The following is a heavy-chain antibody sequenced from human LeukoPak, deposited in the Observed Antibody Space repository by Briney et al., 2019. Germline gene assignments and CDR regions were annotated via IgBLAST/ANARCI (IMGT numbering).Heavy chain of an antibody. D-gene: IGHD5-24*01. CDR1: GFTFSSYA. Sequence: PGGSLRLSCAASGFTFSSYAMSWVRQAPGKGLEWVSAISGSGGSTYYADSVKGRFTISRDNSKNTLYLQMNSLRAEDTAVYYGAKDRHPLYLEMATNGYFDYWGQGTLVTVSS. CDR3: AKDRHPLYLEMATNGYFDY. CDR2: ISGSGGST. J-gene: IGHJ4*02. V-gene: IGHV3-23*01.